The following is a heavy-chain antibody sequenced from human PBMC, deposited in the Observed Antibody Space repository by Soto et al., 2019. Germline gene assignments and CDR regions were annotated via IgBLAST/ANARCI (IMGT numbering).Heavy chain of an antibody. D-gene: IGHD2-15*01. CDR3: ARLIPASLGQMSYYFDY. CDR2: IYHTGNT. J-gene: IGHJ4*02. CDR1: GGSISSHY. Sequence: PSETLSLTCTVSGGSISSHYWNWIRQPPGKGPEWIGYIYHTGNTNYNPSLKSRVAISVDTAKNQFSLNLTSVTAADTAIYYCARLIPASLGQMSYYFDYWGQGALVTVSS. V-gene: IGHV4-59*11.